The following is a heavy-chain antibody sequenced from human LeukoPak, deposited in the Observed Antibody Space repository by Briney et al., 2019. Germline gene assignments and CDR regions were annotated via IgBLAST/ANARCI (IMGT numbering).Heavy chain of an antibody. D-gene: IGHD1-1*01. CDR2: ISSSSSYI. J-gene: IGHJ6*02. Sequence: PGGSLRLSCAASGFTFSSYSMNWVRQAPGKGLEWVSSISSSSSYIYYADSVKGRFTISRDNAKNSLYLQMNSLRAEDTAVYYCARALEDYYYYYYGMDVWGQGTTVTVSS. CDR3: ARALEDYYYYYYGMDV. V-gene: IGHV3-21*01. CDR1: GFTFSSYS.